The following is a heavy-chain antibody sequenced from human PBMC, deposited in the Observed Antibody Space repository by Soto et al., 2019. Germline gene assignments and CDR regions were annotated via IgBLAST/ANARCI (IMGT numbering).Heavy chain of an antibody. J-gene: IGHJ4*02. D-gene: IGHD2-21*02. Sequence: ETLSLTCTVSGGSIRSYFWSWIRQPPGKGLEWIGYIYYNGNTNYNPSLRSRVAISIDTSKNQFSLKVNSVTAADTAVYFCAAGGNSFDYWDQGTLVTVSS. V-gene: IGHV4-59*01. CDR2: IYYNGNT. CDR1: GGSIRSYF. CDR3: AAGGNSFDY.